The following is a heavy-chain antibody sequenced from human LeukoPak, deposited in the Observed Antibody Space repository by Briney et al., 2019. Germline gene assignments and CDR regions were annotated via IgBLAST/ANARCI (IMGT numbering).Heavy chain of an antibody. CDR1: GGTFSSYA. CDR3: ASTTRLGIYAFDI. CDR2: IIPIFGTA. D-gene: IGHD7-27*01. Sequence: GASVNVSCKHSGGTFSSYAISWVRQAPGQGLEWIGRIIPIFGTANYAQKFQGRVTITTDESTSTAYMELSSLRSEDTAVYYCASTTRLGIYAFDIWGQGTMVTVSS. J-gene: IGHJ3*02. V-gene: IGHV1-69*05.